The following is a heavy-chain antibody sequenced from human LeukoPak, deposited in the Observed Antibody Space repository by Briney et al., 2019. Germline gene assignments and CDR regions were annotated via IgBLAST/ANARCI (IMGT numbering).Heavy chain of an antibody. J-gene: IGHJ5*02. Sequence: SETLSLTCTVSGVSISNFYLIWIRQPAGKGLEWIGRIYSSGITIYNPSLESRVTMSVDTSKNQFSLKLSSVTAADPAVYYCARDRGSDGSDQLDPWGQGTLVTVPS. CDR1: GVSISNFY. D-gene: IGHD3-10*01. V-gene: IGHV4-4*07. CDR2: IYSSGIT. CDR3: ARDRGSDGSDQLDP.